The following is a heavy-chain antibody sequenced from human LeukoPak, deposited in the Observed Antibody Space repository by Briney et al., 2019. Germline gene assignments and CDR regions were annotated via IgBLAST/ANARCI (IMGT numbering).Heavy chain of an antibody. CDR2: ISWNSGSI. Sequence: GRSLRLSCAASGFTFDDYAVHWVRQAPGKGLEWVSGISWNSGSIGYADPVKGRFTISRDNAKNSLYLQMNSLRAEDTALYYCAKAYEPDYGDYFDYWGQGTLVTVSS. CDR1: GFTFDDYA. V-gene: IGHV3-9*01. CDR3: AKAYEPDYGDYFDY. D-gene: IGHD4-17*01. J-gene: IGHJ4*02.